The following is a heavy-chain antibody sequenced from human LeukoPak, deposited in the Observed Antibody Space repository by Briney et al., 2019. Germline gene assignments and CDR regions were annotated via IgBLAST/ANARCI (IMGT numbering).Heavy chain of an antibody. V-gene: IGHV4-61*02. CDR3: ESDHRVRATERGSS. J-gene: IGHJ4*02. CDR1: GGSISSGSYY. CDR2: IYTSGST. D-gene: IGHD1-26*01. Sequence: PSQTLSLTCTVSGGSISSGSYYWSWIPQPAGQELEWIGRIYTSGSTNYNPSLQSPVTISVYTSKNQFSLKLSYVTAADTAVYYWESDHRVRATERGSSWGQGTLVTVSS.